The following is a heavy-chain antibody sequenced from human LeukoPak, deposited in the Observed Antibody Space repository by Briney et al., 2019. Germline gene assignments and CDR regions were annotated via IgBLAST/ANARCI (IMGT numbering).Heavy chain of an antibody. J-gene: IGHJ4*02. CDR2: ISSDESNG. D-gene: IGHD6-19*01. CDR1: GFTFSTYW. Sequence: PGGSLRLSCAASGFTFSTYWMHWVRQAPGKGLVWVSLISSDESNGRHADSVGGRFTISRDNAKNTLYLQMSSLRAEDTAVYYCARAGHNSGLDYWGQGTLVTVSS. CDR3: ARAGHNSGLDY. V-gene: IGHV3-74*01.